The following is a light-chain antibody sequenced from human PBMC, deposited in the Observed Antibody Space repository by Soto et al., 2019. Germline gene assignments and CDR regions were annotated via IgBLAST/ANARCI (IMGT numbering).Light chain of an antibody. CDR2: DAS. J-gene: IGKJ3*01. CDR1: QSVSSY. V-gene: IGKV3-11*01. Sequence: EIVLTQSPATLSLSPGERATLSCRASQSVSSYLAWYQQKPGQAPRLLIYDASNRATGIPARFSGSGSGTDFTLTIRSLEPEDFAVYYCQQRSNWPRFTFGPGTTVDIK. CDR3: QQRSNWPRFT.